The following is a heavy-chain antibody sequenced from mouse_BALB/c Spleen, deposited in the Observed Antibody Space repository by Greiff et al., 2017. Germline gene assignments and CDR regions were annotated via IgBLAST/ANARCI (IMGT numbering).Heavy chain of an antibody. V-gene: IGHV1-69*02. CDR2: IYPSDSYT. D-gene: IGHD6-1*01. J-gene: IGHJ2*01. Sequence: QVQLQQPGAELVRPGASVKLSCKASGYTFTSYWINWVKQRPGQGLEWIGNIYPSDSYTNYNQKFKDKATLTVDKSSSTAYMQLSSPTSEDSAVYYCTRLEGNYWGQGTTLTVSS. CDR1: GYTFTSYW. CDR3: TRLEGNY.